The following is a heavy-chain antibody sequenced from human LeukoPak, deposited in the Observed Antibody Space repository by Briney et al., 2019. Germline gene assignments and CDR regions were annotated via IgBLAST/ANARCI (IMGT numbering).Heavy chain of an antibody. CDR3: ARAGSGWYGY. Sequence: PSETLSLTCAVYGGSFSGYYWSWIRQPPGKGLEWIGEINHSGSTNYNPSLKSRVTISVDTSKNQSSLKLSSVTAADTAVYYCARAGSGWYGYWGQGTLVTVSS. V-gene: IGHV4-34*01. CDR2: INHSGST. J-gene: IGHJ4*02. D-gene: IGHD6-19*01. CDR1: GGSFSGYY.